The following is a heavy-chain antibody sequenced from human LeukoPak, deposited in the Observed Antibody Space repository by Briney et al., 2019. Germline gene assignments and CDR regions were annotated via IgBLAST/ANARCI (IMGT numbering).Heavy chain of an antibody. CDR1: GFTFSSYA. V-gene: IGHV3-23*01. J-gene: IGHJ4*02. Sequence: PGGSLRLSCAASGFTFSSYAISWVRQAPGKGLEWVSASSGSGGSTYYADSVKGRSTISRDNSKNTLYLQMNSLRAEDTAVYYCAKGPAFYYDSSGSYFDFWGQGTLVTVSS. D-gene: IGHD3-22*01. CDR2: SSGSGGST. CDR3: AKGPAFYYDSSGSYFDF.